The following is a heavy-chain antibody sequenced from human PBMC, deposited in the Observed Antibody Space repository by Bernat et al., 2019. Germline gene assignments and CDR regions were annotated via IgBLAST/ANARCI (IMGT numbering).Heavy chain of an antibody. J-gene: IGHJ2*01. V-gene: IGHV1-18*01. CDR3: ARPHRGSGRDWYFDL. Sequence: QVQLVQSGAEVKKPGASVKVSCKASGYTFTSYGISWVRQAPGQGLEWMGWVSAYNGNTNYAQQPQGRVTMTTDQSTSTAYMELRSLRSDDTAVYYCARPHRGSGRDWYFDLWGRGTLVTVSS. D-gene: IGHD2-15*01. CDR2: VSAYNGNT. CDR1: GYTFTSYG.